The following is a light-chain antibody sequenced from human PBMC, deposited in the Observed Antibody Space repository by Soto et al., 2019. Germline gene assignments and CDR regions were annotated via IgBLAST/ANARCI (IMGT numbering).Light chain of an antibody. J-gene: IGLJ2*01. CDR1: SSDVGGYNY. CDR2: EVS. CDR3: SSYAGSNKVV. V-gene: IGLV2-8*01. Sequence: QSVLTQPPSASGSPGQSVTISCTGTSSDVGGYNYVSWYQQHPGNAPKLMIYEVSKRPSGVPDRFSGSKSGNTASLTVSGLQAEDEADYYCSSYAGSNKVVFGGGTKLTVL.